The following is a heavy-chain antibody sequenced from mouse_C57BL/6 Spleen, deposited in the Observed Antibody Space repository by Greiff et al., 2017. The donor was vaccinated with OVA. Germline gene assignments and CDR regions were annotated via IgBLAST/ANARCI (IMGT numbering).Heavy chain of an antibody. Sequence: VQLQQPGAELVKPGASVKLSCKASGYTFTSYWMHWVKQRPGHGLEWIGMIHPNSGSTNYNEKFKSKATLTVDKSSSTAYMQLSSLTSEDSAVYYCARGTIYSNYVHYYAMDYWGQGTSVTVSS. CDR1: GYTFTSYW. D-gene: IGHD2-5*01. V-gene: IGHV1-64*01. J-gene: IGHJ4*01. CDR2: IHPNSGST. CDR3: ARGTIYSNYVHYYAMDY.